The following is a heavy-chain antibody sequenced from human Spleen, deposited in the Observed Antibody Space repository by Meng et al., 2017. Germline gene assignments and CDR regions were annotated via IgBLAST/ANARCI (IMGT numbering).Heavy chain of an antibody. CDR1: GFTFDDYG. V-gene: IGHV3-9*01. Sequence: SLKISCAASGFTFDDYGMSWVRQPPGKGLEWVSGINWNSGSIDYADSVKGRFTISRDKAKKSLYLQMNSLRAEDTALYYCARDVAHNYYYGLDVWGQGTTVTVSS. CDR3: ARDVAHNYYYGLDV. CDR2: INWNSGSI. J-gene: IGHJ6*02.